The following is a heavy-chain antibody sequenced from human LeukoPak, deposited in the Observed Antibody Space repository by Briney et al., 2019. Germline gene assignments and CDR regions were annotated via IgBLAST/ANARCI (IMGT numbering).Heavy chain of an antibody. Sequence: PGGSLRLSCAASGFTFSNYHMNCVRQAPGKGLEWVSYISRSASTIYYADSVKGRFTISRDNAQNSLYLQMNSLTAEDTAVYYCARDLVVVPASPYYFDYWGQGTLVTVSS. CDR2: ISRSASTI. V-gene: IGHV3-48*01. D-gene: IGHD2-15*01. CDR1: GFTFSNYH. J-gene: IGHJ4*02. CDR3: ARDLVVVPASPYYFDY.